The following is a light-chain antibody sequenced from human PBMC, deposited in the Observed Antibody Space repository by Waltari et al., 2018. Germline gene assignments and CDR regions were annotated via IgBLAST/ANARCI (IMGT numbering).Light chain of an antibody. CDR2: MGS. J-gene: IGKJ5*01. CDR1: QGLLASNGDNY. V-gene: IGKV2-28*01. CDR3: MQAAHAPIT. Sequence: DVVMTQSPLSLPVTPGEPASISCRSSQGLLASNGDNYLNWYLQKPGQSPQVLMYMGSYRASGVPDRFSGSGSGTDFTLKVSRVEAEDVGVYYCMQAAHAPITFGQGTRLELK.